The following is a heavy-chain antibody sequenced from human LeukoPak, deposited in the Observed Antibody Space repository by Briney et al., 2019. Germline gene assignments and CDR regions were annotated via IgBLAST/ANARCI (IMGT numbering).Heavy chain of an antibody. CDR1: GFTFSSNS. Sequence: PGGSLRLSCAASGFTFSSNSMNWVRQAPGKGLEWGSSISSSSSYIYYADSVKGRFTISRDNAKNSLYLQMNSLRAEDTAVYYCAREGYYGSGSYYPNWFDPWGQGTLVTVSS. J-gene: IGHJ5*02. CDR2: ISSSSSYI. D-gene: IGHD3-10*01. CDR3: AREGYYGSGSYYPNWFDP. V-gene: IGHV3-21*01.